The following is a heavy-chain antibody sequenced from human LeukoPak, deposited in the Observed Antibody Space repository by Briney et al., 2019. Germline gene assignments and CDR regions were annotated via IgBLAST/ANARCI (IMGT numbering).Heavy chain of an antibody. CDR2: ITDSGGST. V-gene: IGHV3-23*01. D-gene: IGHD3-22*01. CDR3: AKGSSGSRPYYFDY. J-gene: IGHJ4*02. Sequence: GGSLRLSCAASGFTFSSYAMSWVRRAPGEGLEWVSAITDSGGSTYYSDSVKGRFTISRDNSKNTLYLQMNTLRAEDTAIYYCAKGSSGSRPYYFDYWGQGTLVTVSS. CDR1: GFTFSSYA.